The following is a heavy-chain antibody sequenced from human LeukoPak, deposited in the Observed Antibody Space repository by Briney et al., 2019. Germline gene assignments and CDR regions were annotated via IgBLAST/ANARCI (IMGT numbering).Heavy chain of an antibody. D-gene: IGHD3-3*01. CDR3: ARKTSGYYVFDY. CDR2: INHSGST. CDR1: GGSFSGYY. V-gene: IGHV4-34*01. J-gene: IGHJ4*02. Sequence: PSETLSLTCAVYGGSFSGYYWSWIRQPPVKGLEWIGEINHSGSTNYNPSLKSRVTISVDTSKNQFSLKLSSVTAADTAVYYCARKTSGYYVFDYWGQGTLVTVSS.